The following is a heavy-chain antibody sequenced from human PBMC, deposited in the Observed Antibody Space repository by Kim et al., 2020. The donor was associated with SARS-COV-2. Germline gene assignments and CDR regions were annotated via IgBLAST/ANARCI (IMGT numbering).Heavy chain of an antibody. D-gene: IGHD3-3*01. CDR1: GYTFTSYG. J-gene: IGHJ4*02. V-gene: IGHV1-18*04. CDR3: ATGGDPIFGPQGLIYYFDY. CDR2: ISAYNGNT. Sequence: ASVKVSCKASGYTFTSYGISWVRQAPGQGLEWMGWISAYNGNTNYAQKLQGRVTMTTDTSTSTAYMELRSLRSDDTAVYYCATGGDPIFGPQGLIYYFDYWGQGTLVTVSS.